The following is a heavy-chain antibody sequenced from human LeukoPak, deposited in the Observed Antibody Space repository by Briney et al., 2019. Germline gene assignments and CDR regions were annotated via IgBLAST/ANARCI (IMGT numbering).Heavy chain of an antibody. V-gene: IGHV4-39*01. J-gene: IGHJ4*02. CDR3: ARLRYDILTGYS. CDR2: IYYSGST. CDR1: GGSISSSSYY. Sequence: SETLSLTCTVSGGSISSSSYYWGWIRQPPGKGLEWIGSIYYSGSTYYNPSLKSRVTISVDTSKNQFSLKLSSVTAADTAVYYCARLRYDILTGYSWGQGTLVTVSS. D-gene: IGHD3-9*01.